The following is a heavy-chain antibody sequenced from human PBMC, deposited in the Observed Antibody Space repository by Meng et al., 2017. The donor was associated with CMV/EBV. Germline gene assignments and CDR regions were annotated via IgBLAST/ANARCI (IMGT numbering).Heavy chain of an antibody. CDR3: ARDPGDSSGYYPVYYYYGMDV. Sequence: SVKVSCKASGGTFSSYAISWVRQAPGQGLEWMGGIIPIFGTANYAQKFQGRVTITTDESTSTAYMELSSLRSDDTAVYYCARDPGDSSGYYPVYYYYGMDVWGQGTTVTVSS. CDR2: IIPIFGTA. D-gene: IGHD3-22*01. CDR1: GGTFSSYA. J-gene: IGHJ6*02. V-gene: IGHV1-69*05.